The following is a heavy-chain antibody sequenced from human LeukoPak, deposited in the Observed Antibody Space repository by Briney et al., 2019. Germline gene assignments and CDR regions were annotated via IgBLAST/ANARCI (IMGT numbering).Heavy chain of an antibody. J-gene: IGHJ4*02. CDR1: GASITNTNYY. CDR3: TRRSPGTRCES. CDR2: IYYSGRA. Sequence: SETLSLTCTVSGASITNTNYYWGWIRQPPGKGLEWIATIYYSGRASYNPSLKSRLATSVDTSKNQFSLKLNSVTAADTAVYYCTRRSPGTRCESRGQGTLVTVSS. V-gene: IGHV4-39*01. D-gene: IGHD3-10*01.